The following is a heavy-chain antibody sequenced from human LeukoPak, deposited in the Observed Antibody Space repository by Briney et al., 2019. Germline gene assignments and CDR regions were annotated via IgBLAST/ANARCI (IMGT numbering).Heavy chain of an antibody. CDR3: ARDGGYNYDY. Sequence: SETLSLTCTVSGGSISSYYWSWIRQPPGKGLEWIGEIYHSGSTNYNPSLKSRVTISVDKSKNQFSLKLSSVTAADTAVYHCARDGGYNYDYWGQGTLVTVSS. D-gene: IGHD5-12*01. CDR2: IYHSGST. V-gene: IGHV4-59*12. J-gene: IGHJ4*02. CDR1: GGSISSYY.